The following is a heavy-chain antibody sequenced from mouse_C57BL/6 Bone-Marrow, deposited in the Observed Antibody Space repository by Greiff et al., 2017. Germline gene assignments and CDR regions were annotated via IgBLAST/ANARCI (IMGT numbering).Heavy chain of an antibody. Sequence: EVQLQQSVAELVRPGASVKLSCTASGSTIKNTYMHWVKQRPEQDLEWIVRIDPANGSTNYDPKFTGKATLTPDTSSNTAYLQLSSLTSEDTAVDYCARAEDGYYRDYDAIDYWGQGTSVTVSS. J-gene: IGHJ4*01. CDR1: GSTIKNTY. V-gene: IGHV14-3*01. CDR2: IDPANGST. CDR3: ARAEDGYYRDYDAIDY. D-gene: IGHD2-3*01.